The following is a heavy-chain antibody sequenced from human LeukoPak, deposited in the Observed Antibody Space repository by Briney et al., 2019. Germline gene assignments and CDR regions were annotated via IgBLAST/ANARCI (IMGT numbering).Heavy chain of an antibody. CDR2: INWNGGST. J-gene: IGHJ4*02. Sequence: GGSLRLSCAASGVTFSSYAMSWVRQAPGKGLEWVSGINWNGGSTGYADSVWGRFTISSANAKNSLYLQMNSLRAEDTALYYCASGGIYYGAAFDFWGQGTLVTVSS. CDR3: ASGGIYYGAAFDF. D-gene: IGHD1-26*01. CDR1: GVTFSSYA. V-gene: IGHV3-20*04.